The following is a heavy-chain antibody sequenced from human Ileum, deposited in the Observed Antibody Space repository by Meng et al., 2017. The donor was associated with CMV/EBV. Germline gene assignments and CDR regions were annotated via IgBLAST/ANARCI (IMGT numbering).Heavy chain of an antibody. CDR2: INSDGSGT. D-gene: IGHD1-1*01. V-gene: IGHV3-74*01. CDR3: ARGNAHAFDY. J-gene: IGHJ4*02. CDR1: EFTFSSYW. Sequence: GESLKISCAVSEFTFSSYWMHWVRQASGKGLVWVSRINSDGSGTTYADSVKGRFTIFRDNAKNTLYLQMNSLRAEDTAVYYCARGNAHAFDYWGQGTLVTVSS.